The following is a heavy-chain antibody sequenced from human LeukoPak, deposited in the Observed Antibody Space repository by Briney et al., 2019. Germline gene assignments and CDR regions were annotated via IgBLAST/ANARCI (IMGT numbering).Heavy chain of an antibody. V-gene: IGHV3-23*01. J-gene: IGHJ4*02. CDR1: GFTFSSHW. CDR2: ISGSGGIT. D-gene: IGHD4-17*01. CDR3: AKNFYGDYNFFFDY. Sequence: GGSLRLSCAASGFTFSSHWMHWVRQAPGKGLVWVSAISGSGGITYYADSVKGHFTIPRDNSKNTLYLQMNSLRAEDTAVYYCAKNFYGDYNFFFDYWGQGTLVTVSS.